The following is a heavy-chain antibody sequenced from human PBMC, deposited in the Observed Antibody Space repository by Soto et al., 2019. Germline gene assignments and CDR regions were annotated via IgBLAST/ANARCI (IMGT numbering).Heavy chain of an antibody. D-gene: IGHD1-26*01. Sequence: EVHLVESGGGLVQPGGSLRLSCAASGFTVSTYYMNWVRQAPGEGLEWVSVVYSGGTTYYADSVRGRFTISRDNSKNTLFLKMKSLRAEDTAVYYCARGRSASSDFDYWGQGTLVTVS. J-gene: IGHJ4*02. CDR1: GFTVSTYY. CDR2: VYSGGTT. V-gene: IGHV3-66*01. CDR3: ARGRSASSDFDY.